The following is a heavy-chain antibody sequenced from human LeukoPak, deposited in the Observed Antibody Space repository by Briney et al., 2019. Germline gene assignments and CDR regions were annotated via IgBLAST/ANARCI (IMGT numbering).Heavy chain of an antibody. CDR2: IYTSGST. D-gene: IGHD5-24*01. CDR3: ARDRELASYYYGMDV. V-gene: IGHV4-4*07. CDR1: GVSISSYY. J-gene: IGHJ6*02. Sequence: KPSETLSLTCTVSGVSISSYYWSWVRQPAGKGLEWLGRIYTSGSTNYNPSLKSRVTMSVDTSKNQFSLKLSSVTAADTAVYYCARDRELASYYYGMDVWGQGTTVTVSS.